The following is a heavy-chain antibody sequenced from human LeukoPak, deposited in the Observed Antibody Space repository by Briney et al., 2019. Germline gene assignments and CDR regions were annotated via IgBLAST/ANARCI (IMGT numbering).Heavy chain of an antibody. J-gene: IGHJ5*02. V-gene: IGHV1-18*01. CDR2: ISAYNGNT. CDR1: GYTFTSYG. D-gene: IGHD4-17*01. CDR3: ARDHRSTVTTSHLHDP. Sequence: ASVKVSCKASGYTFTSYGISWVRQAPGQGLEWMGWISAYNGNTNYAQKLQGRVTMTTDTSTSTAYMELRSLRSDDTAVYYCARDHRSTVTTSHLHDPWGQGTLVTVSS.